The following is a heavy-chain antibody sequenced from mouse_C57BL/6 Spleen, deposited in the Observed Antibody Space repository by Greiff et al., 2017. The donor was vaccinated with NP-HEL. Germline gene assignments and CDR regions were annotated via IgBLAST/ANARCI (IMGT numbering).Heavy chain of an antibody. CDR3: ARGNYSNYDY. CDR1: GYTFTSYW. J-gene: IGHJ2*01. CDR2: IDPSDSEP. Sequence: QVQLQQPGAELVRPGSSVKLSCKASGYTFTSYWMHWVKQRPIQGLEWIGNIDPSDSEPHYNQKFKDKATLTVDKSSSTAYMQLSSLTSEDSAVYYCARGNYSNYDYWGQGTTLTVSS. D-gene: IGHD2-5*01. V-gene: IGHV1-52*01.